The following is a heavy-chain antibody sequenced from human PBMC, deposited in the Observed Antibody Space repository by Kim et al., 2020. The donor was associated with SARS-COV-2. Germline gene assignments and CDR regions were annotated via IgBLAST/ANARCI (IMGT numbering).Heavy chain of an antibody. CDR3: ARAERTRPGIAVAGIRRGEYYFDY. Sequence: SETLSLTCAVSGGSISSSNWWSWVRQPPGKGLEWIGEIYHSGSTNYNPSLKSRVTISVDKSKNQFSLKLSSVTAADTAVYYCARAERTRPGIAVAGIRRGEYYFDYWGQGTLVTVSS. J-gene: IGHJ4*02. V-gene: IGHV4-4*02. CDR2: IYHSGST. D-gene: IGHD6-19*01. CDR1: GGSISSSNW.